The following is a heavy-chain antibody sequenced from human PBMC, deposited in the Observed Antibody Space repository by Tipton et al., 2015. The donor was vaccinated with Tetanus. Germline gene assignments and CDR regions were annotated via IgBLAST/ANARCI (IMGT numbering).Heavy chain of an antibody. CDR2: ISYDGSHK. V-gene: IGHV3-30*03. J-gene: IGHJ4*02. Sequence: SLRLSCAASGFIFSSCGMSWVRQAPGKGLEWVAVISYDGSHKYYGDSMKGRFTISRDDSKNTVYLQMNSLRPEDTAVYYCARGCRRDGYNFRSPSPGHTLNWGQGTLVTVSS. D-gene: IGHD5-24*01. CDR1: GFIFSSCG. CDR3: ARGCRRDGYNFRSPSPGHTLN.